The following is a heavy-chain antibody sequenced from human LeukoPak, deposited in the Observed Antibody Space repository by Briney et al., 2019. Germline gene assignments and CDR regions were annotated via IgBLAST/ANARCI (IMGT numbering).Heavy chain of an antibody. D-gene: IGHD2-2*01. CDR2: IYYSGSA. CDR1: GDSLSRGDYY. J-gene: IGHJ5*02. V-gene: IGHV4-30-4*08. CDR3: ARASSNIVAEPTARLGFDP. Sequence: SETLSLTCTVSGDSLSRGDYYWGWIRQPPGKGLEWIGHIYYSGSAFSNASLKRRLSISVDTSKNQFSLKLTSVTAADTAVYYCARASSNIVAEPTARLGFDPWGQGTLVTVSS.